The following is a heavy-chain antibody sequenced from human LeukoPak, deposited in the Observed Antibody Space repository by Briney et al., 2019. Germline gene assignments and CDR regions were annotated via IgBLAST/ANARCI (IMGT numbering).Heavy chain of an antibody. CDR3: ARDLGGGAYYYDSSGLSGFDY. D-gene: IGHD3-22*01. J-gene: IGHJ4*02. CDR2: ISAYNGNT. CDR1: GYTFTSYG. Sequence: ASVKVSCKASGYTFTSYGISWVRQAPGQGLEWMGWISAYNGNTNYAQKLQGRVTMTTDTSTSTAYMELGSLRSDDTAVYYCARDLGGGAYYYDSSGLSGFDYWGQGTLVTVSS. V-gene: IGHV1-18*01.